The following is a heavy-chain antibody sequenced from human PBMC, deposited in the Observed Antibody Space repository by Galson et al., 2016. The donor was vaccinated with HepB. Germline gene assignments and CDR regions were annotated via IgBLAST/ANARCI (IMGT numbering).Heavy chain of an antibody. Sequence: SLRLSCAASGFTFSNYAMNWVRQAPGKGLEWVSSISGSDGSTYYAESVKGRFTISRDNSKNTVFLQMNSLRAEDTAVYYCARWLQAYCGGDCRSPFDYWGQGTLVTVSS. V-gene: IGHV3-23*01. CDR3: ARWLQAYCGGDCRSPFDY. D-gene: IGHD2-21*02. J-gene: IGHJ4*02. CDR2: ISGSDGST. CDR1: GFTFSNYA.